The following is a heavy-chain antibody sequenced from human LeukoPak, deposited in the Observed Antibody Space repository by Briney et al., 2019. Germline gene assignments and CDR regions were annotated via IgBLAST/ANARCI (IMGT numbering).Heavy chain of an antibody. D-gene: IGHD4-23*01. CDR3: ARYCGNSDAFDI. J-gene: IGHJ3*02. CDR2: IYYSGST. CDR1: GGSISSYY. V-gene: IGHV4-59*08. Sequence: SETLSLTCTVSGGSISSYYWSWIRQPPGKGLEWIGYIYYSGSTDYNPSLKSRVTISVDTSKNQFSLKLSSVTAADTAVYYCARYCGNSDAFDIWGQGTMVTVSS.